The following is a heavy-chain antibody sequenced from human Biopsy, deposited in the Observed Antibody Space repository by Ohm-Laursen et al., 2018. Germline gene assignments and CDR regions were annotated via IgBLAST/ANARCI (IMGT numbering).Heavy chain of an antibody. CDR1: VGSFSGYY. Sequence: SETLSLTCTVYVGSFSGYYWTWIRQPPGEGLEWIGYIYYTGSTNYNPSLKSRVTISVDTSMNHLSLRLTSVTAADTAVYYCARHAPSYSGSYWRYFDLWGRGTLVTVSS. V-gene: IGHV4-59*08. CDR2: IYYTGST. CDR3: ARHAPSYSGSYWRYFDL. J-gene: IGHJ2*01. D-gene: IGHD1-26*01.